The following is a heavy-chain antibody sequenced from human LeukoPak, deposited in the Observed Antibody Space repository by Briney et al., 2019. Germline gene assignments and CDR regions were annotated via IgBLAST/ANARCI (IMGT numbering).Heavy chain of an antibody. CDR1: GFTFSSYG. J-gene: IGHJ4*02. CDR2: ISGSGGST. Sequence: QTGGSLRLSCAASGFTFSSYGMSWVRQAPGKGLEWVSGISGSGGSTYHADSVKGRFTISRDNSKNTLYLQMYSLRAEDTAVYYCAKDLREYSSSSDYFDYWGQGTLVTVSS. CDR3: AKDLREYSSSSDYFDY. D-gene: IGHD6-6*01. V-gene: IGHV3-23*01.